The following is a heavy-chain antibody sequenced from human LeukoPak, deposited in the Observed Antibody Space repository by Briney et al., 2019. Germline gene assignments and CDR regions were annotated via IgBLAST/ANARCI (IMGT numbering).Heavy chain of an antibody. V-gene: IGHV3-11*06. D-gene: IGHD4-11*01. CDR2: ISTSSYT. CDR3: ARSRDYCNLYYFDY. CDR1: GFTFSDYY. J-gene: IGHJ4*02. Sequence: GGSLRLSCAASGFTFSDYYMSWIRQAPGKGLEWLSYISTSSYTSYADSVKGRFTISRGNAKNSLYLQMNSLRAEDTAVYYCARSRDYCNLYYFDYWGQGIQVTVSS.